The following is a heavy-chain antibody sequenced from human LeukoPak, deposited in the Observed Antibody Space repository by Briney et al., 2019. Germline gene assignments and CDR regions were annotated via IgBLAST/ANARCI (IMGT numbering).Heavy chain of an antibody. CDR1: GLSFSSYG. CDR3: AGLWFRELYY. CDR2: ISGSGGTT. D-gene: IGHD3-10*01. V-gene: IGHV3-23*01. Sequence: GGSLRLSCAASGLSFSSYGLSWVRQAPGKGLEWVSTISGSGGTTYYADSVKGRFTISRDNSKNTLYLQMNSLRAEDTAVYYCAGLWFRELYYWGQGTLVTVSS. J-gene: IGHJ4*02.